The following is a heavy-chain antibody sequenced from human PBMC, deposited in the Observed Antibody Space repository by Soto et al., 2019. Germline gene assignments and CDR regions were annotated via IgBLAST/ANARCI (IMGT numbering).Heavy chain of an antibody. J-gene: IGHJ5*02. CDR1: GFTFSSYS. CDR2: ISSSSSYI. CDR3: ARARYSNWFDP. Sequence: PGGSLRLSCAASGFTFSSYSMHWVLQAPGKGLEWVSSISSSSSYIYYADSVKGRFTISRDNAKNSLYLQMNSLRAEDTAVYYCARARYSNWFDPWGQGTLVTVSS. V-gene: IGHV3-21*01. D-gene: IGHD3-9*01.